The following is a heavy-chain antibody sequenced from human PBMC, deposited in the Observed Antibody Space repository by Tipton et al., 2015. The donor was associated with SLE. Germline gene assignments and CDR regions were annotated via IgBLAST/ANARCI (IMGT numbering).Heavy chain of an antibody. CDR2: ITWNSGTI. Sequence: SLRLSCAAFGFTFEDYAMHWVRQAPGKGLEWVAGITWNSGTIGYADSVKGRFTISRDNSKNTLYLQMNSLRAEDTAVYYCAKAGDSSGYYLDYWGQGTLVTVSP. J-gene: IGHJ4*02. CDR1: GFTFEDYA. D-gene: IGHD3-22*01. CDR3: AKAGDSSGYYLDY. V-gene: IGHV3-9*01.